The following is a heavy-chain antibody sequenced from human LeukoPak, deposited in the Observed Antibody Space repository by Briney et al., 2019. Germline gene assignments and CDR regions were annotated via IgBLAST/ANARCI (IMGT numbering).Heavy chain of an antibody. D-gene: IGHD6-6*01. CDR1: GGSISSSSYY. V-gene: IGHV4-39*01. J-gene: IGHJ4*02. Sequence: KPSETLSLTCTVSGGSISSSSYYWGWIRQPPGKGLEWTGSIYYSGSTYYNPSLKSRVTISVDTSKNQFSLKLSSVTAADTAVYYCARHEYSSFASAIDYWGQGTLVTVSS. CDR3: ARHEYSSFASAIDY. CDR2: IYYSGST.